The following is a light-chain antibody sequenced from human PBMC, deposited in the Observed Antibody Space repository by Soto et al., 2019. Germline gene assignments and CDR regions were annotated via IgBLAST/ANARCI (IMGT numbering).Light chain of an antibody. CDR2: GAS. V-gene: IGKV3-20*01. J-gene: IGKJ3*01. Sequence: EIVLTQSPVTLSFSPLERATLSCSASQSVSSSYLAWYQQKPGQAPRLLIYGASSRATGIPDRFSGSGSGTDFTLTISRLEPEDFAVYYCQQYGSSFTFGPGTKVDIK. CDR3: QQYGSSFT. CDR1: QSVSSSY.